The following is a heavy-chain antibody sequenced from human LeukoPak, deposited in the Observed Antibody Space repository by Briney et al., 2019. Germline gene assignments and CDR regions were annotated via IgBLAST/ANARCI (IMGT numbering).Heavy chain of an antibody. CDR3: ATLGDTAMLVSYFDL. J-gene: IGHJ2*01. D-gene: IGHD5-18*01. V-gene: IGHV3-23*01. Sequence: QPGGSLRLSCAASGFTFSSYAMSWVRQARGKGLEWVSAISGSGGSTYYADSVKGRFTISRDNAKNTLYLEMNSLRAEDTAVYYCATLGDTAMLVSYFDLWGRGTLVTVSS. CDR1: GFTFSSYA. CDR2: ISGSGGST.